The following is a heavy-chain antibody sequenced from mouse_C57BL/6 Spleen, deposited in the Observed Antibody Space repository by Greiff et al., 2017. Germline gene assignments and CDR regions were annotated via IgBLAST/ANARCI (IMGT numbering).Heavy chain of an antibody. Sequence: QVQLQQPGAELVKPGASVQLSCKASGYTFTSYWMHWVKQRPGRGLAWIGRIDPNSGGTKYNEKFKSKATLAVDKPSSTAYMPLSSLTSEDSAVYYCARPVITTVVGDYARDYWGQGTSVTVSS. CDR1: GYTFTSYW. CDR3: ARPVITTVVGDYARDY. J-gene: IGHJ4*01. D-gene: IGHD1-1*01. CDR2: IDPNSGGT. V-gene: IGHV1-72*01.